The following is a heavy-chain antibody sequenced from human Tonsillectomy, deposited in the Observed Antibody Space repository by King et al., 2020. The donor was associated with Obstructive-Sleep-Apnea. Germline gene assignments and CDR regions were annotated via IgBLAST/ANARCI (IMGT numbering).Heavy chain of an antibody. CDR2: ISSLSSYI. CDR3: ARDLSSGAFDI. V-gene: IGHV3-21*01. Sequence: QLVQSGGGLVKPGGSLRLSCAASGFTFSSYSMNWVRQAPGKGLECVSSISSLSSYIYYADSVKGRFTISRDNAKNSLYLQMNSLRAEDTAVYYCARDLSSGAFDIWGQGTMVTVSS. D-gene: IGHD6-19*01. CDR1: GFTFSSYS. J-gene: IGHJ3*02.